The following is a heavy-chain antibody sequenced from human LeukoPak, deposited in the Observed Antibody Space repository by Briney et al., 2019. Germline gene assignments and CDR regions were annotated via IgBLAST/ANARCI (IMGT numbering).Heavy chain of an antibody. CDR2: NSGSGNST. D-gene: IGHD4-17*01. V-gene: IGHV3-23*01. CDR1: GFTLSHYA. Sequence: PGGSLRLSCVASGFTLSHYAMNWVRQAPGKGLEWVSANSGSGNSTYYADSVKGRFTISRDNSQNTLYLQMNSLRAEDTAVYYCARDYADYVGYFFFDYWGQGTLVTVSS. CDR3: ARDYADYVGYFFFDY. J-gene: IGHJ4*02.